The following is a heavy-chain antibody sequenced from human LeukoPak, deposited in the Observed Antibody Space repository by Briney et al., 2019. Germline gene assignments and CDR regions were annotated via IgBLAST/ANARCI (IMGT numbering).Heavy chain of an antibody. CDR2: IYYSGST. CDR1: GGSISSHY. V-gene: IGHV4-59*11. CDR3: ARGKTSYGPYYYYMDV. Sequence: PSETLSPTCTVSGGSISSHYWSWIRQPPGKGLEWIGYIYYSGSTNYNPSLKSRVTISVDTSKNQFSLKLSSVTAADTAVYYCARGKTSYGPYYYYMDVWGKGTTVTVSS. J-gene: IGHJ6*03. D-gene: IGHD5-18*01.